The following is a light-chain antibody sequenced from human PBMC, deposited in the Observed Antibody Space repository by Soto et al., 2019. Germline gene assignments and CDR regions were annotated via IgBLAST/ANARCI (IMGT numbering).Light chain of an antibody. CDR1: QSSSSW. CDR2: DAS. V-gene: IGKV1-5*01. J-gene: IGKJ1*01. CDR3: QQYNSYPWT. Sequence: DIQMTQSPSTLSASVGDRVTITCRASQSSSSWLAWYQQKPGKAPKLLIYDASSLESGVPSRFSGSGSGTEFTRTISSLQPDDFATYYCQQYNSYPWTFGQGTKVEIK.